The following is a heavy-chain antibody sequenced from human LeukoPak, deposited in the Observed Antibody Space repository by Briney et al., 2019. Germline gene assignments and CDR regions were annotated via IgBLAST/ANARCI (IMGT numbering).Heavy chain of an antibody. CDR1: GFTFSNAW. J-gene: IGHJ4*02. D-gene: IGHD6-19*01. CDR2: ISYDGSNK. Sequence: PGGSLRLSCAASGFTFSNAWMSWVRQAPGKGLEWVAVISYDGSNKYYADSVKGRFTISRDNSKNTLYLQMNSLRAEDTAVYYCAKSDLIAVAGTGIDYWGQGTLVTVSS. V-gene: IGHV3-30*18. CDR3: AKSDLIAVAGTGIDY.